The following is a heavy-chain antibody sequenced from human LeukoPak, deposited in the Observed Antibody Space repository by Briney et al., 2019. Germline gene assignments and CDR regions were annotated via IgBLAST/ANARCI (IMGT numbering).Heavy chain of an antibody. V-gene: IGHV1-69*01. CDR1: GGAFSTSG. CDR3: ARGVMITFGGVDYYFDS. J-gene: IGHJ4*02. Sequence: GSSVKVSCKASGGAFSTSGISWVRQAPGQGLEWVGGIIPVFGTTYYAQRFQGRLTITAAEPTSTAYMELSSLRSDDTAMYYCARGVMITFGGVDYYFDSWGQGTLLTVSS. CDR2: IIPVFGTT. D-gene: IGHD3-16*01.